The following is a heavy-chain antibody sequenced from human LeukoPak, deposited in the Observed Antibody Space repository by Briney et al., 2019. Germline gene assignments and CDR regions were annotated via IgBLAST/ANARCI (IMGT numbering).Heavy chain of an antibody. J-gene: IGHJ6*02. V-gene: IGHV4-34*01. CDR3: ASSRYSSSWYGPYYYGMDV. D-gene: IGHD6-13*01. Sequence: SETLSLTCAVYGGSFSGYYWSWIRQPPGKGLEWIGEINHSGSTNYNPSLKSRVTISVDTSKNQFSLKLSSVTAADTAVYYCASSRYSSSWYGPYYYGMDVWGQGTTVTVSS. CDR1: GGSFSGYY. CDR2: INHSGST.